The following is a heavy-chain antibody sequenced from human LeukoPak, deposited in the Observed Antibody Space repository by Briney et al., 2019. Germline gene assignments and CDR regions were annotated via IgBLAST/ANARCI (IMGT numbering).Heavy chain of an antibody. CDR2: IYPGDSDT. Sequence: GESLKISCKCSGYSLTSYWIGWVRQMPGKGLEWMGIIYPGDSDTRYSPSFQGQVTISADKSISTAYLQWSSLKASDTAMYYCARQRSSAGALFDYWGQGTLVTVSS. CDR1: GYSLTSYW. V-gene: IGHV5-51*01. CDR3: ARQRSSAGALFDY. D-gene: IGHD7-27*01. J-gene: IGHJ4*02.